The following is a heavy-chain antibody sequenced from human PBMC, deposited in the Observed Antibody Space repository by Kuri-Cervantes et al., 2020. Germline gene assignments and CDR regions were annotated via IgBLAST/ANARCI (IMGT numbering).Heavy chain of an antibody. D-gene: IGHD6-19*01. Sequence: GESLKISCAASGFTFSSYSMNWVRQAPGKGLEWVANIKQDGSEKYYVDSVKGRFTISRDNAKNSLYLQMNSLRAEDTAVYYCARDHSSGWYLYYYYGMDVWGQGTTVTVSS. J-gene: IGHJ6*02. CDR2: IKQDGSEK. V-gene: IGHV3-7*01. CDR3: ARDHSSGWYLYYYYGMDV. CDR1: GFTFSSYS.